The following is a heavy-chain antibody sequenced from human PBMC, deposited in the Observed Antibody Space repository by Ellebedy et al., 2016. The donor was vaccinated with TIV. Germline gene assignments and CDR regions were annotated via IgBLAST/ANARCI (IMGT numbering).Heavy chain of an antibody. CDR3: ARGPVRSDYDY. V-gene: IGHV3-11*01. CDR1: GFTFSDYY. D-gene: IGHD6-6*01. J-gene: IGHJ4*02. CDR2: ISSSGTDK. Sequence: GESLKISXAASGFTFSDYYMTWMRQAPGKGLEWLSYISSSGTDKYYGDSVRGRFTISRDNTRNLVYLQANSLRAEDTAVYYCARGPVRSDYDYWGQGTLVTVSS.